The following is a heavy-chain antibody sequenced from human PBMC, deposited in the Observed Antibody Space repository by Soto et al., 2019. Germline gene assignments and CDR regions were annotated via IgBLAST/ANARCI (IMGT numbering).Heavy chain of an antibody. D-gene: IGHD3-10*01. V-gene: IGHV4-39*01. J-gene: IGHJ6*02. CDR1: CGSIISSSYY. CDR2: IYYSGST. CDR3: ARLTLLWFGESYGMDV. Sequence: PSETLSLTCTFSCGSIISSSYYWGWIRQPPGKGLEWIGSIYYSGSTYYNPSLKSRVTISVDTSKNQFSLKLSSVTAADTAVYYYARLTLLWFGESYGMDVWGQGTTVTVSS.